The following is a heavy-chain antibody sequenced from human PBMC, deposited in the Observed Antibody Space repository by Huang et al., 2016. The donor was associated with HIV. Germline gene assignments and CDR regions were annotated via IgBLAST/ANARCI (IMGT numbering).Heavy chain of an antibody. D-gene: IGHD6-19*01. CDR3: ARDATGYGTGWSTEFDY. CDR1: GYTFDSYG. J-gene: IGHJ4*02. V-gene: IGHV1-18*04. CDR2: NGPQSGKT. Sequence: HVQLVQSGADVKKPGASVKVSCKASGYTFDSYGINWVRQAPGQGPEWMGWNGPQSGKTNHAQKLQGRVTMTTDTTTSTAYMELRILTSDDTAVYYCARDATGYGTGWSTEFDYWGQGTLVTVSS.